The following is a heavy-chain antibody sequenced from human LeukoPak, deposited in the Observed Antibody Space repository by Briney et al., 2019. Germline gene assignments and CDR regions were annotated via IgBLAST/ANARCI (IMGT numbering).Heavy chain of an antibody. J-gene: IGHJ4*02. CDR3: ARVQKSRKSVASAVDC. CDR1: GFTFSSYS. V-gene: IGHV3-21*01. D-gene: IGHD5-12*01. CDR2: ISTTSGNI. Sequence: GGSLRLSCAASGFTFSSYSMNWVRQAPGKGLEWVAAISTTSGNIYYADSVRGRFSISRDNAKNSLYLQMNSLRAEDTAVYYCARVQKSRKSVASAVDCWGQGTVVIVSS.